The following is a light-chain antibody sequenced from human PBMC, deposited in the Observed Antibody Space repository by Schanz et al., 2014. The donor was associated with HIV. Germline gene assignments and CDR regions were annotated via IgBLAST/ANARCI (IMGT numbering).Light chain of an antibody. CDR3: SSYTSSSAFGV. V-gene: IGLV2-14*02. Sequence: QSALTQPASVSGSPGQSITISCTGTRNDVGTYNLVSWYQQHPGKAPQLMIYEVTKRPSGVSDRFSGSKSDNTASLTISGLQAEDEADYYCSSYTSSSAFGVFGGGTKLTVL. J-gene: IGLJ3*02. CDR2: EVT. CDR1: RNDVGTYNL.